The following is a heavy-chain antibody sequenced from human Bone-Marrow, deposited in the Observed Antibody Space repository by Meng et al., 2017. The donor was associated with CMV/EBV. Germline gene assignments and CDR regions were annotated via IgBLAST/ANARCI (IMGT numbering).Heavy chain of an antibody. Sequence: GESLKISCAASGFTFSDYYMSWIRQAPGKGLEWVSYISSSGSTIYYADSVKGRFTISRDNAKNSLYLQMNSLRAEDTAVYYCARDGFLEWLGVRYFDYWGQGTLVTVSS. V-gene: IGHV3-11*04. CDR2: ISSSGSTI. D-gene: IGHD3-3*01. CDR3: ARDGFLEWLGVRYFDY. CDR1: GFTFSDYY. J-gene: IGHJ4*02.